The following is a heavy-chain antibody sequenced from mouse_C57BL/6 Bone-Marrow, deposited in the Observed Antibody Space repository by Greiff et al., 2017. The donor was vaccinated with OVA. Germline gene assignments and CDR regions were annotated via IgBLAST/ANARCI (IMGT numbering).Heavy chain of an antibody. V-gene: IGHV1-63*01. CDR2: IYPGGGYT. J-gene: IGHJ3*01. CDR3: ARHYGNSFFAY. CDR1: GYTFTNYW. Sequence: QVQLQQSGAELVRPGTSVKMSCKASGYTFTNYWIGWAKQRPGTGLEWIGDIYPGGGYTNHNETFKGKATLTADKSSRTAYMKFSSMTSEDSAIYYCARHYGNSFFAYWGQGTLVTVSA. D-gene: IGHD2-1*01.